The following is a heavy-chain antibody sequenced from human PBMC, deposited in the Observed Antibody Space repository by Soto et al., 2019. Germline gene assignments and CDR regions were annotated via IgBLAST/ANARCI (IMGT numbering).Heavy chain of an antibody. D-gene: IGHD3-16*01. Sequence: QLQLQESGPGLVKPSETLSLTCSVSGGSITSNAYFWGWIRQPPGKGLEWIGSIYFRGSTYYNPSLRSRLTISVDTSSSQFSLKLSSVTAADTAIYYCAIHLRLGENGLDYFDYWGQGALVTISS. CDR3: AIHLRLGENGLDYFDY. CDR2: IYFRGST. CDR1: GGSITSNAYF. J-gene: IGHJ4*02. V-gene: IGHV4-39*01.